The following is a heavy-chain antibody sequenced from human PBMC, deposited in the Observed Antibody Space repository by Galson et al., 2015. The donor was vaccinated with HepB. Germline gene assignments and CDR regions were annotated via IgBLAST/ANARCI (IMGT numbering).Heavy chain of an antibody. Sequence: SVKVSCKASGYTFTGYYMHWVRQAPGQGLEWMGWINPNSGGTNYAQKFQGRVTMTRDTSISTAYMELSRLRSDDTAVYYCARDLRAYCSSTSCYTLGWLDPWGQGTLVTVSS. CDR2: INPNSGGT. J-gene: IGHJ5*02. D-gene: IGHD2-2*02. V-gene: IGHV1-2*02. CDR1: GYTFTGYY. CDR3: ARDLRAYCSSTSCYTLGWLDP.